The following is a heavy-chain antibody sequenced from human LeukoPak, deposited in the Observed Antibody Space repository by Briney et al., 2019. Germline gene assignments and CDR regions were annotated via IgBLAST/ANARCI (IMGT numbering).Heavy chain of an antibody. CDR2: ISWNSGSI. CDR1: GFTFDDYA. D-gene: IGHD3-10*01. Sequence: PGRSLRLSCAASGFTFDDYAMHWVRQAPGKGLEWVSGISWNSGSIGYADSVKGRFTISRDNAKNSLYLQMNCLRAEDTALYYCAKGGGLNWGQGTLVTVSS. CDR3: AKGGGLN. V-gene: IGHV3-9*01. J-gene: IGHJ4*02.